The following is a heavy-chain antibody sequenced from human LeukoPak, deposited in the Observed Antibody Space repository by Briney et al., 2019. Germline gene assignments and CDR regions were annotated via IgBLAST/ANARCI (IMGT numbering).Heavy chain of an antibody. CDR3: ARGPVLRFLEWPLGDF. J-gene: IGHJ3*01. V-gene: IGHV7-4-1*02. D-gene: IGHD3-3*01. CDR1: GYTFNNYA. Sequence: ASVKVSCKASGYTFNNYAMNWVRQAPGQGLEWMGWINFNTGNPAYAQGFTGRFVFSFDTSVATAYLQISSLKAEDTAVYYCARGPVLRFLEWPLGDFWGQGTMVTVSS. CDR2: INFNTGNP.